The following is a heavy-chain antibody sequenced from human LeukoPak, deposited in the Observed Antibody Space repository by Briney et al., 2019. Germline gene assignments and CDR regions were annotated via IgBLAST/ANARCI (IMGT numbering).Heavy chain of an antibody. V-gene: IGHV3-33*01. CDR2: IWYDGSNK. CDR3: ARGKTSDDIVEDAFDI. Sequence: PGGSLRLSCAASGFTFSSYGMHWVRQAPGKGLEWVAVIWYDGSNKYYADSVKGRFTISRDNSKNTLYLQMNSQRAEDTAVYYCARGKTSDDIVEDAFDIWGQGTMVAVSS. J-gene: IGHJ3*02. D-gene: IGHD2-15*01. CDR1: GFTFSSYG.